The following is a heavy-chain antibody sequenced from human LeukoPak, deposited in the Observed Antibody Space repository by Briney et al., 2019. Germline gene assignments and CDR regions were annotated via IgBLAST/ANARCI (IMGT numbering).Heavy chain of an antibody. CDR3: ARPRDHDSSGYYLY. CDR2: IYYSGST. D-gene: IGHD3-22*01. V-gene: IGHV4-39*01. CDR1: GGSISSSSYY. Sequence: SETLSLTCTVSGGSISSSSYYWGWIHQPPGKGLEWIGTIYYSGSTYYNPSLKSRVTISVDTSKNQFSLKLSSVTAADTAVYYCARPRDHDSSGYYLYWGQGTLVTVSS. J-gene: IGHJ4*02.